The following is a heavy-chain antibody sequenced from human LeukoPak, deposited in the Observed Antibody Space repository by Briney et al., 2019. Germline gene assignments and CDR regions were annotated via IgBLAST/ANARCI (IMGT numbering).Heavy chain of an antibody. CDR2: MNPNSGNT. Sequence: EASVKVSCKASGYTFTSYDINWVRQATGQGLEWMGWMNPNSGNTGYAQKFQGRVSITRNTSISTAYMELSSLRSEDTAVYYCARSFSTLTTWGHWGQGTLVTVSS. V-gene: IGHV1-8*03. CDR1: GYTFTSYD. D-gene: IGHD4-17*01. CDR3: ARSFSTLTTWGH. J-gene: IGHJ1*01.